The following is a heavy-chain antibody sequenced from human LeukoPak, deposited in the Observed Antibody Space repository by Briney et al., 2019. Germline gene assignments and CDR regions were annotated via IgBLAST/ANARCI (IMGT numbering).Heavy chain of an antibody. J-gene: IGHJ3*02. D-gene: IGHD6-6*01. CDR3: AREYSSSSGRAFDI. CDR2: ISSSGSTI. Sequence: GGPLRLSCAASGFTFSSYEMNWVRQAPGKGLAWVSYISSSGSTIYYADSVKGRFTISRDNAKNSLYLQMNSLRAEDTAVYYCAREYSSSSGRAFDIWGQGTMVTVSS. CDR1: GFTFSSYE. V-gene: IGHV3-48*03.